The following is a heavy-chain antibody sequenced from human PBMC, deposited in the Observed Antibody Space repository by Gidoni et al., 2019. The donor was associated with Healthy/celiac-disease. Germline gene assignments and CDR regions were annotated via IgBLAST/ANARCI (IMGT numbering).Heavy chain of an antibody. CDR1: GSFSGYY. J-gene: IGHJ3*02. Sequence: GSFSGYYWSWIRQPPGKGLEWIGEINHSGSTNYNPSLKSRVTISVDTSKNQFSLKLSSVTAADTAVYYCARSLWSYYDTVGAFDIWGQGTMVTVSS. CDR2: INHSGST. V-gene: IGHV4-34*01. D-gene: IGHD3-22*01. CDR3: ARSLWSYYDTVGAFDI.